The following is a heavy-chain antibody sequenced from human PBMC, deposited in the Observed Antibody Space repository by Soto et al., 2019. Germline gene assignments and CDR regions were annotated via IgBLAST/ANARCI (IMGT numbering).Heavy chain of an antibody. CDR2: IYYSGST. D-gene: IGHD4-17*01. V-gene: IGHV4-59*01. CDR1: GGSISSYY. CDR3: ARRYGASYDY. Sequence: SETLSLTCTVSGGSISSYYWSWIRQPPGKGLEWIGYIYYSGSTNYNPSLKSRVTISVDTSKNQFSLKLSSVTAADTAVYYCARRYGASYDYWGQGTLVTVSS. J-gene: IGHJ4*02.